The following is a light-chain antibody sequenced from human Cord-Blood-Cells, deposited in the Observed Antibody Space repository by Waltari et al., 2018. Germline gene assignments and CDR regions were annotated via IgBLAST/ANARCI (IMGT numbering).Light chain of an antibody. Sequence: QSALTQPASVSGSPGQSITISCTGTSSDVGSYNLVSWYQQHPGKAPKLMIYEGSKRPSGVSNRFSVSKSGNTASLTISGLQAEDEADYYCCSYAGSSTFYVFGTGTKVTVL. V-gene: IGLV2-23*03. CDR1: SSDVGSYNL. J-gene: IGLJ1*01. CDR2: EGS. CDR3: CSYAGSSTFYV.